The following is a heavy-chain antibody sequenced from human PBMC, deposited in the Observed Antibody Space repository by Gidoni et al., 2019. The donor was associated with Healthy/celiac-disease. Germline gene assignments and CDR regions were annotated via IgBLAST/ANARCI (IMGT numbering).Heavy chain of an antibody. CDR2: ISGSGGST. J-gene: IGHJ6*02. CDR3: AKDLVGGDYVWGSYRLGLGGMDV. CDR1: GFPFSSYA. Sequence: EVQLLESGGGLVQPGGSLRLSCEASGFPFSSYALSWVRQAPGKGLEWVSAISGSGGSTYYADSVKGRFTISRDNSKNTLYLQMNSLRAEDTAVYYCAKDLVGGDYVWGSYRLGLGGMDVWGQGTTVTVSS. V-gene: IGHV3-23*01. D-gene: IGHD3-16*02.